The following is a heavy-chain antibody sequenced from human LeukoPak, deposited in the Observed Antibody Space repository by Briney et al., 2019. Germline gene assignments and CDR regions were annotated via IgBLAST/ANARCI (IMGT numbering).Heavy chain of an antibody. CDR3: ARSPGRQQLVRSHHWFDP. Sequence: SETLSLTCAVDGGSFSDYYWSWIRQPPGKGLEWIGEIHHSGSTNYNPSLKSRVTMSVDTSKDQFPLKLSSLTAADTAVYFCARSPGRQQLVRSHHWFDPWGQGTLVIVSS. D-gene: IGHD6-13*01. J-gene: IGHJ5*02. V-gene: IGHV4-34*01. CDR1: GGSFSDYY. CDR2: IHHSGST.